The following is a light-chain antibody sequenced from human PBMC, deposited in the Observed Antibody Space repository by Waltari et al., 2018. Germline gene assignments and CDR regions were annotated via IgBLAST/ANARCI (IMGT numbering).Light chain of an antibody. V-gene: IGLV2-23*02. CDR2: EVT. CDR3: CSYAGSSTYV. CDR1: SNDLGNYNL. Sequence: QSALTQPASVSGSPGQSITISCTGTSNDLGNYNLVPWYQQHPGKAPRLMLYEVTKRPSGVSDRFSGSKSGNTAFLTISGLQAEDEADYHCCSYAGSSTYVFGTGTKVTVL. J-gene: IGLJ1*01.